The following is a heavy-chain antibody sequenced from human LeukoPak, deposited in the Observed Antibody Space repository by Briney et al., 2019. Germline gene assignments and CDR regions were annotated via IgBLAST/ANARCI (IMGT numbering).Heavy chain of an antibody. CDR3: ARVVVVAATEDPYYFDY. CDR2: ITAYNGNT. J-gene: IGHJ4*02. D-gene: IGHD2-15*01. V-gene: IGHV1-18*01. CDR1: GYTFTSYG. Sequence: GASVKVSCKASGYTFTSYGISWVRQAPRQGLEWMGWITAYNGNTSYAQKLQGKVTMTTDTSTSTAYMELRSLRSDDTAVYYCARVVVVAATEDPYYFDYWGQGTLVTVSS.